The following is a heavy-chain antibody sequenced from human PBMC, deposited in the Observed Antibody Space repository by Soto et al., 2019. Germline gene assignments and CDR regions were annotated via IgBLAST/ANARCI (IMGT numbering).Heavy chain of an antibody. Sequence: SETLSLTCSVSGGSVYSTSYYWGWIRQPPGKGLEWVGHIFCGGSTYYNPSLESRVAISVDTSKNQVSLRLTSVTAADTAVYYCARRLASGSPYFDYWGQGTLVTVSS. V-gene: IGHV4-39*01. CDR1: GGSVYSTSYY. D-gene: IGHD3-10*01. CDR3: ARRLASGSPYFDY. CDR2: IFCGGST. J-gene: IGHJ4*02.